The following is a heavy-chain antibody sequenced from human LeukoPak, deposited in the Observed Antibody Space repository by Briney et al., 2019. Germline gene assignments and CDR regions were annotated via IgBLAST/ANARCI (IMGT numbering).Heavy chain of an antibody. J-gene: IGHJ3*02. Sequence: GGSLRLSCAASGFIFNTYVMHWVRQAPGKGLEGLAFIRHDGSNKNYADSVKGRFTISRDNTKNSLYLQMNSLRAEDTAVYYCAKDGGSDPDSFDIWGQGTMVTVSS. CDR1: GFIFNTYV. CDR3: AKDGGSDPDSFDI. D-gene: IGHD2-15*01. CDR2: IRHDGSNK. V-gene: IGHV3-30*02.